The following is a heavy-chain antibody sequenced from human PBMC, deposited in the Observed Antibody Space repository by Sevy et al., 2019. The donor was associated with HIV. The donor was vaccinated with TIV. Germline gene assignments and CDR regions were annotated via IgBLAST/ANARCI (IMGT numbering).Heavy chain of an antibody. V-gene: IGHV1-18*01. CDR3: ARDSIPLVQGVIITPYYYGMDV. CDR2: ISAYNGNT. Sequence: ASVKVSCKASGYTFTSYGISWVRQAPGQGLEWMGWISAYNGNTNYAQKLQGRVTMTTDTSTSTAYMELRSLRSDDTAVYYCARDSIPLVQGVIITPYYYGMDVWCQGTTVTVSS. CDR1: GYTFTSYG. D-gene: IGHD3-10*01. J-gene: IGHJ6*02.